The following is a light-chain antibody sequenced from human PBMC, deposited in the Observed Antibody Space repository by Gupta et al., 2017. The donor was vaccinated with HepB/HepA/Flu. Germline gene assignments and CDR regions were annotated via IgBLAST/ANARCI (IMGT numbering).Light chain of an antibody. CDR1: QGVSTY. CDR2: GAS. Sequence: EIVLTQSPGTLSLSPGERATLSCRASQGVSTYLAWYQQKPGQAPRLLIHGASSRATDIPDRFSGSGSGTDFTLTISRLEPEDFAMYYCQQYGGSPETFGQGTXVEIK. V-gene: IGKV3-20*01. CDR3: QQYGGSPET. J-gene: IGKJ1*01.